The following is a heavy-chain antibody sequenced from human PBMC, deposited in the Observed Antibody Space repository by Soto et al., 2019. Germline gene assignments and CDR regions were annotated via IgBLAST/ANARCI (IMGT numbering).Heavy chain of an antibody. Sequence: ASETLTITCSFSGGSISIGGNYWSWIRQHPGKGLECIRHIHYSGSTYYNPSLKSRVTISVDTSTNQFSLKLSSVTAADTAVYYCARDLRVCTDGECGGSSYYYAMDVWGQGTPVTVSS. CDR3: ARDLRVCTDGECGGSSYYYAMDV. CDR2: IHYSGST. D-gene: IGHD2-8*01. V-gene: IGHV4-31*03. CDR1: GGSISIGGNY. J-gene: IGHJ6*01.